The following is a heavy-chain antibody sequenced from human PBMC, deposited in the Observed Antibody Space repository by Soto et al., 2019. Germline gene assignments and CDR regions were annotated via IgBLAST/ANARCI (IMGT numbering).Heavy chain of an antibody. J-gene: IGHJ4*02. CDR2: ISAYNGNT. CDR1: GYTFTSYG. CDR3: AXXYCSSTSCYFYS. Sequence: VXVSCKASGYTFTSYGISWVRQAPGQGLERMGWISAYNGNTNYAQKLQGRVTMTTDTSTSTAYMELRSLRSDDTAVYYCAXXYCSSTSCYFYSWGQGTLVTVSS. V-gene: IGHV1-18*01. D-gene: IGHD2-2*01.